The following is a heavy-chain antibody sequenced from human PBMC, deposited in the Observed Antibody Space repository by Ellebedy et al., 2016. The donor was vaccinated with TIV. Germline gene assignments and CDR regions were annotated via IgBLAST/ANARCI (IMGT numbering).Heavy chain of an antibody. CDR3: ARIGLSGGYWSFFDF. CDR1: GASMHNYY. Sequence: MPSETLSLTCPVSGASMHNYYWSWIRQPQGKGLEWIGYIYYSGSTNYNPSLKSRVSISADTPTGHFSLILSSVTAADTAVYFCARIGLSGGYWSFFDFWGQGTLVTVSS. CDR2: IYYSGST. D-gene: IGHD3-22*01. J-gene: IGHJ4*02. V-gene: IGHV4-59*01.